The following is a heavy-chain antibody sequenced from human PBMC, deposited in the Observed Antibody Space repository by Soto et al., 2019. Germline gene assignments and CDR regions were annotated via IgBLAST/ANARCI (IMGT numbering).Heavy chain of an antibody. CDR2: IIPIFGTA. J-gene: IGHJ6*02. D-gene: IGHD6-13*01. V-gene: IGHV1-69*13. CDR3: AIPEYSSSWFSYYGMDV. CDR1: GGTFSSYA. Sequence: ASVKVSCKASGGTFSSYAISWVRQAPGQGLEWMGGIIPIFGTANYAQKFQGRVTITADESTSTAYMELSSLRSEDTAVYYCAIPEYSSSWFSYYGMDVWGQGTTVTVSS.